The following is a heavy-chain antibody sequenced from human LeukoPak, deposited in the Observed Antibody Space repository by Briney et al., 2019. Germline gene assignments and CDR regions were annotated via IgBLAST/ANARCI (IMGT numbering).Heavy chain of an antibody. V-gene: IGHV4-59*07. Sequence: SDTLSLTCTVSGGSIRSFYWSWIRQPPGKGLEWIGDIYYSGSTNYNPSLRSRVTISVDASKNQFSLKLSSVTAADTAVYYCARIRDGYTVFDYWGQGTLVTVSS. CDR3: ARIRDGYTVFDY. J-gene: IGHJ4*02. D-gene: IGHD5-24*01. CDR2: IYYSGST. CDR1: GGSIRSFY.